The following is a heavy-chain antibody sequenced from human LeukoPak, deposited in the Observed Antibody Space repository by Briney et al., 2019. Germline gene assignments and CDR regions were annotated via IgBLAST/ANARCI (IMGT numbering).Heavy chain of an antibody. D-gene: IGHD2-2*01. Sequence: GGSLRLSCAASGFTFSSYAMSWVRQAPGKGLEWVSSISSSSSYIYYADSVKGRFTISRDNAKNSLYLQMNSLRAEDTAVYYCARATGCSSTSCYSNYYYYYMDVWGKGTTVTVSS. CDR2: ISSSSSYI. CDR3: ARATGCSSTSCYSNYYYYYMDV. CDR1: GFTFSSYA. V-gene: IGHV3-21*01. J-gene: IGHJ6*03.